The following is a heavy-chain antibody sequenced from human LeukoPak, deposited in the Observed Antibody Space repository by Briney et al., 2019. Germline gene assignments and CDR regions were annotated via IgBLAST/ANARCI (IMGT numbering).Heavy chain of an antibody. J-gene: IGHJ2*01. V-gene: IGHV4-38-2*02. D-gene: IGHD5-12*01. CDR2: IYTSGST. CDR1: GYSISSGYY. CDR3: ARDYDQARYFDL. Sequence: PSETLSLTCTVSGYSISSGYYWGWIRQPPGKGLEWIGSIYTSGSTNYNPSLKSRVTISVDTSKNQFSLKLSSVTAADTAVYYCARDYDQARYFDLWGRGTLVTVSS.